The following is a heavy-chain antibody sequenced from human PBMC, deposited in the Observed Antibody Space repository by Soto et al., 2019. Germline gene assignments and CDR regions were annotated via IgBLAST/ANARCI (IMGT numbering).Heavy chain of an antibody. CDR1: GYSFATYG. J-gene: IGHJ4*02. CDR2: ISAYNGNS. Sequence: QVKLVQSGAEVKKPGASIKVSCKASGYSFATYGMTWVRQAPGQGLAWVGWISAYNGNSNYDQNLQDRVTMTTDTSTTTAYLELRNLRSDDSAVYYCARAGQYYDASGYANWGQGTLVTVSS. V-gene: IGHV1-18*01. CDR3: ARAGQYYDASGYAN. D-gene: IGHD3-22*01.